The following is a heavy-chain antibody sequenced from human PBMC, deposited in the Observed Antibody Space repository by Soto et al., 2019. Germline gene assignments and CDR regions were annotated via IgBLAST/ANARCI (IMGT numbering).Heavy chain of an antibody. CDR3: AKDFSDIWDYRHDFDY. V-gene: IGHV3-9*01. Sequence: EVQLVESGGGLVQPGWSLRLSCGASGFTFDDYAMHWVRQAPGKCLEWVSGIRWNSGSICYADSVKGRFTISRDNDKSSLYLQMNSRPPADAALYYCAKDFSDIWDYRHDFDYWGQGTLVTVSS. J-gene: IGHJ4*02. D-gene: IGHD1-7*01. CDR1: GFTFDDYA. CDR2: IRWNSGSI.